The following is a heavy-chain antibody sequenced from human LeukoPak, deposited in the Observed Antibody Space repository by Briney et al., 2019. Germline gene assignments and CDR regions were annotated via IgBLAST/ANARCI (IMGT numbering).Heavy chain of an antibody. CDR3: SRESGAFRPFGY. Sequence: SETLSLTCGVSGGSISSTNWWSWVRQPPGQGLEWIGEISLAGRTNYNPSLNGRVTMSLDQSSNQLSLNLTSVTAADTAIYYFSRESGAFRPFGYWGQGTLVIVPS. CDR2: ISLAGRT. CDR1: GGSISSTNW. D-gene: IGHD1-26*01. J-gene: IGHJ4*02. V-gene: IGHV4-4*02.